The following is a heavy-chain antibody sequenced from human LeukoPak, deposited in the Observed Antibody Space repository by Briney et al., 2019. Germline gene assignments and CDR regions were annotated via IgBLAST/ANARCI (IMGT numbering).Heavy chain of an antibody. D-gene: IGHD2-21*02. V-gene: IGHV1-69*02. CDR1: GGTFSSYT. CDR2: IIPILGIA. J-gene: IGHJ3*02. CDR3: ARVLPLLAFDI. Sequence: SVKVSCKASGGTFSSYTISWERQAPGQGLEWMGRIIPILGIANYAQKFQGRVTITADKSTSTAYMELSSLRSEDTAVYYCARVLPLLAFDIWGQGTMVTVSS.